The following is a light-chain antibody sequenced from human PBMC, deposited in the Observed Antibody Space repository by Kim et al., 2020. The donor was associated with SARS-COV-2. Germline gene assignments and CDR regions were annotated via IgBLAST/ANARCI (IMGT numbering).Light chain of an antibody. J-gene: IGLJ2*01. CDR2: DVS. CDR1: SSDVGGYKY. V-gene: IGLV2-14*01. Sequence: QSALTQPASVSGSPGQSIAISCSGTSSDVGGYKYVAWYQQHPDKAPKLMIYDVSKRPSGVSDRFSGSKSGNTASLTISGLQAEDEADYYCSSYTSGSTLIFGGGTQLTVL. CDR3: SSYTSGSTLI.